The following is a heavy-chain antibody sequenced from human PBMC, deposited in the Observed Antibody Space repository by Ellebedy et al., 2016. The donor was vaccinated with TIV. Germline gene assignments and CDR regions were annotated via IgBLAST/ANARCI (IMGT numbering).Heavy chain of an antibody. Sequence: AASVKVSCKASGYTFTSYGISWVRQAPGQGLDWMGWISAYSGNTHYAQKFQGRVTMTTDTSTDTGYMELRSLRSDDTAVYYCARYSGSGTYYRNGMDVWGQGTTVTVSS. CDR2: ISAYSGNT. D-gene: IGHD3-10*01. CDR3: ARYSGSGTYYRNGMDV. V-gene: IGHV1-18*01. J-gene: IGHJ6*02. CDR1: GYTFTSYG.